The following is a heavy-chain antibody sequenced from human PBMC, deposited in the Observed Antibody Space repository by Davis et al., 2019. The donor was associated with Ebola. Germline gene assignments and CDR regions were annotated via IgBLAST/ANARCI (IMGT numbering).Heavy chain of an antibody. J-gene: IGHJ6*02. Sequence: ASVKVSCKASGYTFTSYAMHWVRQAPGQRLEWMGWINAGNGNTKYSQKFQGRVTITRDTSASTAYMELSSLRSEDTAVYYCARDMIWGKPYYYGMDVWGQGTTVTVSS. D-gene: IGHD3/OR15-3a*01. V-gene: IGHV1-3*01. CDR1: GYTFTSYA. CDR3: ARDMIWGKPYYYGMDV. CDR2: INAGNGNT.